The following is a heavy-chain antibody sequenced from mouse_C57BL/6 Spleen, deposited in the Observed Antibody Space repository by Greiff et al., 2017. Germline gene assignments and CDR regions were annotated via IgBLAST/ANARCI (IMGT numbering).Heavy chain of an antibody. D-gene: IGHD4-1*01. CDR1: GYTFTSYW. Sequence: QVQLQQSGAELVMPGASVKLSCKASGYTFTSYWMHWVKQRPGQGLEWIGEIDPSDSYTNYNQKFKGKSTLTVDKSSSTAYMQLSSLTSDDSAVYYGARGRTGTGGYFDVWGTGTTVTVSS. J-gene: IGHJ1*03. CDR3: ARGRTGTGGYFDV. V-gene: IGHV1-69*01. CDR2: IDPSDSYT.